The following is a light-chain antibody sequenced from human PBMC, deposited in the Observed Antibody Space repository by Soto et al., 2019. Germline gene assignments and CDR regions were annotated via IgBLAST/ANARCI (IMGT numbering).Light chain of an antibody. CDR3: QQHINWPLT. Sequence: EIVLTQSPGTLSLSPGERATLSCRASQSVGSIFLAWYQQKPGQAPRLLIYEASNRATGIPARFSGSGSGADFTLTIGSLEPEDFALYYCQQHINWPLTFGGGTKVDIK. J-gene: IGKJ4*01. V-gene: IGKV3-11*01. CDR1: QSVGSIF. CDR2: EAS.